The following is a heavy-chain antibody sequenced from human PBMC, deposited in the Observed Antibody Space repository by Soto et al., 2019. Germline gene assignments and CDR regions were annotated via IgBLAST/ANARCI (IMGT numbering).Heavy chain of an antibody. CDR1: GGSFSTYG. D-gene: IGHD4-17*01. CDR3: ARDGVDVSRTTVRHGALDI. V-gene: IGHV1-69*01. J-gene: IGHJ3*02. CDR2: FIPVFTNA. Sequence: QVQLVQSGAEVKKPGSSVKVSCKASGGSFSTYGISWVRQAPGQGLEWMGGFIPVFTNAKYAQKFQGRVSITADESTYTAYMELSSLRSEDTAVYFCARDGVDVSRTTVRHGALDIWGQGTVVTVSS.